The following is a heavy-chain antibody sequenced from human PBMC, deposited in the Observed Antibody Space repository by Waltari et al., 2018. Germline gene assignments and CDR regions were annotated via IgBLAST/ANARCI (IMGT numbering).Heavy chain of an antibody. Sequence: EVNLVESGGGLVQPGGSLRLSCAASGFLVEATYMTWVRQAPGKGVEWVSVIYSGITTDYADSAKDRFIISRDNSKNTLFLQMNSLRAEDTAVYYCARGHCTGGSCHSGDNFDLWGQGTLVTVSS. CDR1: GFLVEATY. D-gene: IGHD2-15*01. CDR3: ARGHCTGGSCHSGDNFDL. V-gene: IGHV3-53*03. J-gene: IGHJ4*02. CDR2: IYSGITT.